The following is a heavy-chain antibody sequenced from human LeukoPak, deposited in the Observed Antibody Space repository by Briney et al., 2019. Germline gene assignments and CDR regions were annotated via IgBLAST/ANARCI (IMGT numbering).Heavy chain of an antibody. CDR1: GGSISSSSYY. CDR3: ARLLDYGGTSVAFDI. CDR2: IYYSART. V-gene: IGHV4-39*01. Sequence: PSETLSLTCTVSGGSISSSSYYWGGIRQPPGKGLEGIGSIYYSARTYYTPSLKSRVTISVDTSKTQFSLKLSSVTAAATAVYYCARLLDYGGTSVAFDIWGQGTMVTVSS. D-gene: IGHD4-23*01. J-gene: IGHJ3*02.